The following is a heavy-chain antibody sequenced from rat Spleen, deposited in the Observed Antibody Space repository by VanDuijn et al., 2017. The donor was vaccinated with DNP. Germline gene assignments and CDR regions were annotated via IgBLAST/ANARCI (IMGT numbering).Heavy chain of an antibody. J-gene: IGHJ3*01. D-gene: IGHD1-2*01. Sequence: EVQLVESGGGPVQPGRSLKLSCVASGFTFNDYYMAWVRQAPAKGLEWVATITNTGDSTYYSDSVKGRFTISRDNAKSTLYLQMDSLRSEDTATYYCARSDSYGFPYWGQGTLVTVSS. CDR3: ARSDSYGFPY. CDR2: ITNTGDST. V-gene: IGHV5-31*01. CDR1: GFTFNDYY.